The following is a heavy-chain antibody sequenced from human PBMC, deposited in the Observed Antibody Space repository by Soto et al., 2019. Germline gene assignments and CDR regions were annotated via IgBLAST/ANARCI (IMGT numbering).Heavy chain of an antibody. Sequence: GGSLRLCCVASGFKFNNYSLHGVRQAPGNSLESVAVISFDGTTDYYAESVKGRFTVSRDNFKNILSLQMDSVRPEDTAVYYCARDNRDCSSFNCYNPGRVFGLDVWGQGTTVTVSS. J-gene: IGHJ6*02. D-gene: IGHD2-2*01. CDR3: ARDNRDCSSFNCYNPGRVFGLDV. V-gene: IGHV3-30-3*01. CDR2: ISFDGTTD. CDR1: GFKFNNYS.